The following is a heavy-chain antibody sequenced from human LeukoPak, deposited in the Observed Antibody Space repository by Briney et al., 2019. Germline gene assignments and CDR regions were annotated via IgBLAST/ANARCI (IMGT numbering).Heavy chain of an antibody. Sequence: GGSLRLSCAASGFTFSAYAMHWLRRAPGKGLHWVSAISSNAESAYYADSVQGRFTISRDNSKNMLYLQMDSLWAEDTAVYYCAKGAATLADGPDSWGQGTLVTVSS. CDR1: GFTFSAYA. D-gene: IGHD6-13*01. CDR2: ISSNAESA. CDR3: AKGAATLADGPDS. V-gene: IGHV3-23*01. J-gene: IGHJ4*02.